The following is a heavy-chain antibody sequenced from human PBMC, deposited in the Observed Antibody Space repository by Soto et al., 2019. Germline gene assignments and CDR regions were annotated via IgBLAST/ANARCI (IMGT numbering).Heavy chain of an antibody. CDR3: ARGPDDSDVPRWDH. Sequence: QVQLVQSGPEVRKPGASVRLSCATSGYTFNQYYIHWVRQAPGQGLEWMGIINLRGGTTEYAHKFRGRFTVTGDTSTRTAYMELSSLISEDTAVYFCARGPDDSDVPRWDHWGQGTLITVSS. CDR1: GYTFNQYY. D-gene: IGHD4-17*01. V-gene: IGHV1-46*02. J-gene: IGHJ4*02. CDR2: INLRGGTT.